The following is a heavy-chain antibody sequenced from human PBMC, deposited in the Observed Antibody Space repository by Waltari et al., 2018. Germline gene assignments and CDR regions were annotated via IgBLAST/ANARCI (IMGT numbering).Heavy chain of an antibody. V-gene: IGHV4-39*07. D-gene: IGHD4-17*01. CDR2: IYYSGST. Sequence: QLQLQESGPGLVKPSETLSLTCTVYGGSISSSSYYWGWIRQPPGKGLEWIGSIYYSGSTYYNPSLKSRVTISVDTSKNQFSLKLSSVTAADTAVYYCARADGDYSSYFDYWGQGTLVTVSS. CDR3: ARADGDYSSYFDY. CDR1: GGSISSSSYY. J-gene: IGHJ4*02.